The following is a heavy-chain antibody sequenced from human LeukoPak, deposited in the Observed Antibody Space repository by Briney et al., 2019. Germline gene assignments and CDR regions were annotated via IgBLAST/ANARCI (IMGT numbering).Heavy chain of an antibody. CDR1: GCRFTTYW. V-gene: IGHV5-51*01. CDR3: TRVVSATVVSPVDY. Sequence: GESLEISLQGSGCRFTTYWIRRVRELPGKGLAWLGIFYPPDSHRSYSPSCQGLVTFSGDKALSAAYLHVSSLKASYTAMYYCTRVVSATVVSPVDYWGQGTLVTASS. D-gene: IGHD4-23*01. CDR2: FYPPDSHR. J-gene: IGHJ4*02.